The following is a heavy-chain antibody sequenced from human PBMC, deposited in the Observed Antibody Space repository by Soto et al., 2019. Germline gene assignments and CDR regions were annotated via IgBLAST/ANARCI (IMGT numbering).Heavy chain of an antibody. Sequence: SETLSLTCTVSGGSIDSGDYYWSWIRQPPGKGLEWIGYVYYSGTTNYNPFLKSRVTLSLDKSKNQFSLKMNSVTAADTAVYYCAKDRQLGSSLYYFDYWGQGTLVTVSS. CDR1: GGSIDSGDYY. V-gene: IGHV4-61*08. J-gene: IGHJ4*02. CDR2: VYYSGTT. CDR3: AKDRQLGSSLYYFDY. D-gene: IGHD5-18*01.